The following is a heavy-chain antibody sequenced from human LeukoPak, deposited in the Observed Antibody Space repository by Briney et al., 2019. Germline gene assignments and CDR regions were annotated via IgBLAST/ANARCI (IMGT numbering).Heavy chain of an antibody. D-gene: IGHD3-22*01. Sequence: ASVKVSFKVSGYTLTELSMHWVRQAPGKGLEWMGGFDPEDGETIYAQKFQGRVTMTEDTSTDTAYMELSSLRSEDTAVYYCATGYYDSSGYSPIDYWGQGTLVTVSS. CDR3: ATGYYDSSGYSPIDY. CDR2: FDPEDGET. CDR1: GYTLTELS. J-gene: IGHJ4*02. V-gene: IGHV1-24*01.